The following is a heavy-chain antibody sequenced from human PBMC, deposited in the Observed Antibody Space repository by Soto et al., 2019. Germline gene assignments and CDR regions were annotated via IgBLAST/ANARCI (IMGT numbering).Heavy chain of an antibody. CDR2: IYYSGST. D-gene: IGHD1-26*01. Sequence: QLQLQESGPGLVKPSETLSLTCTVSGGSISSSSYYWGWIRQPPGKGLEWIGSIYYSGSTSYNPSRKSRVTISVDTPKNQFSLKLSAVTAADTAVYYCARRVVGATENYYGMDVWGQGTTVTVSS. CDR1: GGSISSSSYY. V-gene: IGHV4-39*01. J-gene: IGHJ6*02. CDR3: ARRVVGATENYYGMDV.